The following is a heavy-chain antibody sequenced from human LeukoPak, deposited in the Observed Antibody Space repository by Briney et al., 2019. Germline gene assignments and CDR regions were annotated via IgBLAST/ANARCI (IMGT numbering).Heavy chain of an antibody. CDR3: ARDFGIAAAGSYCYYMDV. CDR2: ISAYNGNT. V-gene: IGHV1-18*01. D-gene: IGHD6-13*01. Sequence: ASVKVSCKASGYTFTSYGISWVRQAPGQGLEWMGWISAYNGNTNYAQKLQGRVTMTTDTSTSTAYMELRSLRSDDTAVYYCARDFGIAAAGSYCYYMDVWGKGTTVTISS. CDR1: GYTFTSYG. J-gene: IGHJ6*03.